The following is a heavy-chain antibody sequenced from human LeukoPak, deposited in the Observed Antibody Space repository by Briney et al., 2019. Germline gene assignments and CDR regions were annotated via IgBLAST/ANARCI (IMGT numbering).Heavy chain of an antibody. J-gene: IGHJ4*02. CDR3: AGHHPRNTVDF. D-gene: IGHD2/OR15-2a*01. CDR2: IYYSGSI. CDR1: GGSISSGGYY. V-gene: IGHV4-61*08. Sequence: SETLSLTCTVSGGSISSGGYYWSWIRQHPGRGLEWIGYIYYSGSINYNPSLKSRVTISLDTSKNQFSLKLSSVTAADTAVYYCAGHHPRNTVDFWGQGTLVTVSS.